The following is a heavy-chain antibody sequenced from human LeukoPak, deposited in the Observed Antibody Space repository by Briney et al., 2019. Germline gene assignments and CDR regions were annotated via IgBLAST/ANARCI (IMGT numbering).Heavy chain of an antibody. Sequence: PGRSLRLSCAASGFTFSTYWMHWVRQAPGKGLVWVSRISRDGTDTSYADSVKGRFTISRDNAKNTVYLQMNSLRAEDTAVYYCGRVAYTLDAFDIWGQGALVTVAS. V-gene: IGHV3-74*01. J-gene: IGHJ3*02. CDR1: GFTFSTYW. D-gene: IGHD1-1*01. CDR2: ISRDGTDT. CDR3: GRVAYTLDAFDI.